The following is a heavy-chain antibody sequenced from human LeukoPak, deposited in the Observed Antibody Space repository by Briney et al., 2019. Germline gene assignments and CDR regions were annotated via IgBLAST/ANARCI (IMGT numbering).Heavy chain of an antibody. J-gene: IGHJ4*02. V-gene: IGHV3-21*01. D-gene: IGHD3-22*01. CDR2: ISSSTSYI. Sequence: GGSLRLSWAASGFTFSSYGINWVRQAPGKGLEWVSSISSSTSYIYYADSVKGRFTISRDNAKNSLYLQMNSLRAEDTAVYYCARDKNYYDSSGYLNYFDYWGQGTLVTVSS. CDR1: GFTFSSYG. CDR3: ARDKNYYDSSGYLNYFDY.